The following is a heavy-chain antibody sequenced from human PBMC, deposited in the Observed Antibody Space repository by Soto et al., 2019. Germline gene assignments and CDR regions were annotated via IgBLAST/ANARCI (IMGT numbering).Heavy chain of an antibody. CDR3: ARGGGRYSSSDFDY. D-gene: IGHD6-13*01. V-gene: IGHV1-3*01. CDR1: GYTFTSYA. Sequence: ASVKVSCKASGYTFTSYAMHWARQAPGQRLEWMGWINAGNGNTKYSQKFQGRVTITRDTSASTAYMELSSLRSEDTAVYYCARGGGRYSSSDFDYWGQGTLVTVSS. J-gene: IGHJ4*02. CDR2: INAGNGNT.